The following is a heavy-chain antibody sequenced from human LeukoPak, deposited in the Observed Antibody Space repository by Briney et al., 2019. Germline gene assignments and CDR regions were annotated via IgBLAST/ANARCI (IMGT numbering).Heavy chain of an antibody. CDR2: INPNSGGT. CDR1: GYIFTDYY. D-gene: IGHD3-9*01. CDR3: ARGLYYDILTGPEYFQH. J-gene: IGHJ1*01. V-gene: IGHV1-2*02. Sequence: GASVKVSCKTSGYIFTDYYMHWVRQAPGQGLEWMEWINPNSGGTNYALKFQGRVTMTRDTSISTAYMELSRLRSDDTAVYYCARGLYYDILTGPEYFQHWGQGTLVTVSS.